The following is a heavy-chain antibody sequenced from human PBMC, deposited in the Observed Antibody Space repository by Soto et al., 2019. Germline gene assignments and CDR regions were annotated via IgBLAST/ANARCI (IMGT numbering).Heavy chain of an antibody. Sequence: GASVKVSCKASGYTFTGYYMHWVRQAPGQGLEWMGWINPNSGGTNYAQKFQGWVTMTRDTSISTAYMELSRLRSDDTAVYYCARDRYYYDSSGYHFDYWGQGTLVTVSS. D-gene: IGHD3-22*01. J-gene: IGHJ4*02. CDR3: ARDRYYYDSSGYHFDY. V-gene: IGHV1-2*04. CDR2: INPNSGGT. CDR1: GYTFTGYY.